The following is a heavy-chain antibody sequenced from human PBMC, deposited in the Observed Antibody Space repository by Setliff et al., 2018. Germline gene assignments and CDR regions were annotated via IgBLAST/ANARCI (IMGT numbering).Heavy chain of an antibody. D-gene: IGHD6-19*01. Sequence: ASVKVSCKASGYTFTGYYMHWVRQAPGQGLEWMGWINPNSGGTNYAQKFQGWVTRTRDTSISTAYMVLSRLRSDDTAVYYCARARSPPKIAVAGEGYWFDPWGQGTLVTVSS. J-gene: IGHJ5*02. CDR1: GYTFTGYY. CDR3: ARARSPPKIAVAGEGYWFDP. V-gene: IGHV1-2*04. CDR2: INPNSGGT.